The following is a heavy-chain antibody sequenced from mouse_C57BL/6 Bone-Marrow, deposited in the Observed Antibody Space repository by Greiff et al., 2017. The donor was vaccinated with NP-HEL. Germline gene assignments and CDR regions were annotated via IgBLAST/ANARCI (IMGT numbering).Heavy chain of an antibody. CDR3: ARRSGNHYFYAMDY. D-gene: IGHD1-3*01. J-gene: IGHJ4*01. V-gene: IGHV1-81*01. Sequence: QVQLQQSGAELARPGASVKLSCKASGYTFTSYGISWVKQRTGQGLEWIGEIYPRSGNTYYNEKFKGKATLTADKSSSTAYMELRSLTSEVSAVYFCARRSGNHYFYAMDYWGQGTSVTVSS. CDR1: GYTFTSYG. CDR2: IYPRSGNT.